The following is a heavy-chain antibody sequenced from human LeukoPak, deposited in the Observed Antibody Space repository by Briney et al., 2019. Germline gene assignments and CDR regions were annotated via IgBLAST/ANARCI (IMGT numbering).Heavy chain of an antibody. V-gene: IGHV4-34*01. D-gene: IGHD1-14*01. CDR3: ARVYNVDV. Sequence: SETLSLTCAVYGGSFSGYYWSWIRQPPGKGLEWIGEINHSGSTNYNPSLKSRVTISVDTSKNQFSLKVTSVTAADTAVYYCARVYNVDVWGKGTTVTVSS. J-gene: IGHJ6*04. CDR2: INHSGST. CDR1: GGSFSGYY.